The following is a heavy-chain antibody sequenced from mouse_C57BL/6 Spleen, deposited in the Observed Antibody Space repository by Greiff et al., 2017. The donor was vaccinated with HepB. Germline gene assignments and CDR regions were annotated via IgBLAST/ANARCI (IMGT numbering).Heavy chain of an antibody. CDR1: GYTFTSYW. J-gene: IGHJ4*01. Sequence: QVQLQQPGAELVRPGSSVKLSCKASGYTFTSYWMHWVKQRPIQGLEWIGNIDPSDSETHYNQKFKDKATLTVDKTSSTAYMQLSSLTSEDSAVYYCARRGYYGNYGGMDYWGQGTSVTVSS. V-gene: IGHV1-52*01. CDR2: IDPSDSET. D-gene: IGHD2-1*01. CDR3: ARRGYYGNYGGMDY.